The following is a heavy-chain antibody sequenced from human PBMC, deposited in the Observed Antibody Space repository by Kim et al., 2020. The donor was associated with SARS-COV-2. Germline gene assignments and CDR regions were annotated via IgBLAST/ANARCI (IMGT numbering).Heavy chain of an antibody. CDR1: GFTFCRYA. CDR2: ISGSGGST. V-gene: IGHV3-23*01. J-gene: IGHJ4*02. Sequence: GGSLRLSCAASGFTFCRYAMSWVRQAPGKGLEWVSAISGSGGSTYYADPVKGRFTISRDNSKNTLYLQMNSLRAEDTAVYYCAKRRHYYDSSGYYYYFDYWGQGTLFTVSS. CDR3: AKRRHYYDSSGYYYYFDY. D-gene: IGHD3-22*01.